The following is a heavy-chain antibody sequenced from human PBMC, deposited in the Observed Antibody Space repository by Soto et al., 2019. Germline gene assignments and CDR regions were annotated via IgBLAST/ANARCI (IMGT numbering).Heavy chain of an antibody. Sequence: PSETLSLTCTVSGGSISSSSYYWGWIRQPPGKGLEWIGSIYYSGSTYYNPSLKSRVTISVDTSKNQFSLKLSFVTAADTAVYYCASDYGGNGIFDYWGQGILVTVSS. CDR2: IYYSGST. CDR1: GGSISSSSYY. CDR3: ASDYGGNGIFDY. J-gene: IGHJ4*02. V-gene: IGHV4-39*07. D-gene: IGHD4-17*01.